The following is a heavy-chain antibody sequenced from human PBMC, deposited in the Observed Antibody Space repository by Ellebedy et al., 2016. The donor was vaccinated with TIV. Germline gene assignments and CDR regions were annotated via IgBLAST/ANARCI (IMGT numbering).Heavy chain of an antibody. CDR1: GLTFSSYW. CDR3: ARALTYYYEKIQAYFDY. J-gene: IGHJ4*01. V-gene: IGHV3-7*03. Sequence: PGGSLRLSCTASGLTFSSYWMSWVRQAPGKGLEWVANINQAGSEKYYVDSVKGRFSISRDNTKNSLFLQMNSLRAEDTAVYYCARALTYYYEKIQAYFDYWGQGTLVTVSS. CDR2: INQAGSEK. D-gene: IGHD3-22*01.